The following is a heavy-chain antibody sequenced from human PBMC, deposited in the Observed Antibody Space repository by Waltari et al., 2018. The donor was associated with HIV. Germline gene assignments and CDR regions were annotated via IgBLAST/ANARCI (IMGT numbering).Heavy chain of an antibody. J-gene: IGHJ5*02. V-gene: IGHV4-34*01. Sequence: QVQLQQWGAGLLKPSETLSLTCAIYGGSFDEYYWAWIRQTPEKGLEWLGEINNIGTTPYNPSLKSLVPVSIDTSKNQFSLNLRSVTAADTAVYYCARTYKRITLFEIIRELSWFDPWGQGTLVTVSS. CDR2: INNIGTT. D-gene: IGHD1-7*01. CDR3: ARTYKRITLFEIIRELSWFDP. CDR1: GGSFDEYY.